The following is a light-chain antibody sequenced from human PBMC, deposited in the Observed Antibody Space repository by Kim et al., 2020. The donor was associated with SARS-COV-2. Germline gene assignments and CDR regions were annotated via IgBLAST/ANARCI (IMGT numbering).Light chain of an antibody. J-gene: IGKJ5*01. CDR2: AAS. Sequence: ACVGDRVTITCRASQGLGSWLAWYQQKPGKPPNLLIYAASRLQDGVPSRFSASESGTDFTLTITSVQPEDFATYLCQQAKAFPITFGQGTRLEIK. CDR3: QQAKAFPIT. V-gene: IGKV1-12*01. CDR1: QGLGSW.